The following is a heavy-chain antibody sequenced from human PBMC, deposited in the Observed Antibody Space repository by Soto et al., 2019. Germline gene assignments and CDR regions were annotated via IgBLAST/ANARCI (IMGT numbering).Heavy chain of an antibody. V-gene: IGHV3-30*18. CDR1: GGSISIGG. D-gene: IGHD3-16*01. CDR3: AKWGEVSHNPGGNYYYGMDV. CDR2: ILYDGSDK. J-gene: IGHJ6*02. Sequence: LSLTCTVSGGSISIGGYYWSCIRQHPGKGLEWMSSILYDGSDKYYADSVKGRFTISRDDSKNTVYLQMDSLRPDDTAVYYCAKWGEVSHNPGGNYYYGMDVWGQGTTVTVS.